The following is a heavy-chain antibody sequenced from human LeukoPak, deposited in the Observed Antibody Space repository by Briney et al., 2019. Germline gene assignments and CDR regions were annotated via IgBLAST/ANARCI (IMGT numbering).Heavy chain of an antibody. Sequence: NPSETLSLTCTVSGGSISSSSYYWGWIRQPPGKGLEWIGSIYYSGSTYYNPSLKSRVTISVDTSKNQFSLKLSSVTAADTAVYYCARVFRLWFGEFDPWGQGTLVTVSS. D-gene: IGHD3-10*01. CDR2: IYYSGST. CDR3: ARVFRLWFGEFDP. CDR1: GGSISSSSYY. V-gene: IGHV4-39*07. J-gene: IGHJ5*02.